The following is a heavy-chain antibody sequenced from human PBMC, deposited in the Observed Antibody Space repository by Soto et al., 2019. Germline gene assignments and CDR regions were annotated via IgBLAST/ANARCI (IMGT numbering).Heavy chain of an antibody. CDR3: ARSFSWEYSFDY. V-gene: IGHV2-5*02. J-gene: IGHJ4*02. CDR2: IYWDYTK. Sequence: QITLKESGPTLVKPTQTLTLTCTFSGFSLSTSGVGVGWIRQPPGKALEWLALIYWDYTKRYSPSQKSRLTITKDTSKNRVVLTMTTVDPVDTATFYCARSFSWEYSFDYWGQGTLVTVAS. CDR1: GFSLSTSGVG. D-gene: IGHD1-26*01.